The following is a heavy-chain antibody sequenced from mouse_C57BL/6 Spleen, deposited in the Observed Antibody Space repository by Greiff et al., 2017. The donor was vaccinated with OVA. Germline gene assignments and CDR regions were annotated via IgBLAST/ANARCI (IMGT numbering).Heavy chain of an antibody. CDR3: ARTGSSSWYFDV. Sequence: VQLQQSGPGLVQPSQSLSIPCTVSGFSLTSYGVHWVRQSPGKGLEWLGVIWSGGSTDYNAAFISRLSISKDNSKSQVFFKMNSLQADDTAIYYCARTGSSSWYFDVWGTGTTVTVSS. D-gene: IGHD1-1*01. CDR1: GFSLTSYG. V-gene: IGHV2-2*01. CDR2: IWSGGST. J-gene: IGHJ1*03.